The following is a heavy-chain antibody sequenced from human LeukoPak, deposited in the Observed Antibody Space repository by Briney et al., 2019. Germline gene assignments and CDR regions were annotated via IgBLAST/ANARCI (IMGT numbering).Heavy chain of an antibody. V-gene: IGHV3-23*01. J-gene: IGHJ4*02. Sequence: GGSLRLSCAASGFTFSSYAMSWVRQAPGKGLEWVSGICGSGGSTYYAASVKGRFTISRDNSKNTLYLQMSSLRAEDTAVYYCAKDVALLWWEIDYWGQGTLVTVSS. D-gene: IGHD2-21*01. CDR3: AKDVALLWWEIDY. CDR2: ICGSGGST. CDR1: GFTFSSYA.